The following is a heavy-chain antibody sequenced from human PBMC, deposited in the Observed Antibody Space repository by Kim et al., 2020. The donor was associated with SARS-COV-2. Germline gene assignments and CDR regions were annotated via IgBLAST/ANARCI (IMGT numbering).Heavy chain of an antibody. CDR1: GFTFDDYA. CDR2: ISWNSGSI. V-gene: IGHV3-9*01. D-gene: IGHD3-9*01. J-gene: IGHJ4*02. CDR3: AKGDILTGFDY. Sequence: GGSRRLSCAASGFTFDDYAMHWVRQAPGKGLECVSGISWNSGSIGYADSVKGRFTISRDNAKNSLYLQMNSLRAEDTALYYCAKGDILTGFDYWGQGTLVTVSS.